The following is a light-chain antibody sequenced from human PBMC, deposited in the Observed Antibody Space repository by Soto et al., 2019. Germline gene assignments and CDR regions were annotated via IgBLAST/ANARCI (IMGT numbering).Light chain of an antibody. CDR3: QTWGSGIVV. J-gene: IGLJ2*01. CDR2: LNSDGSH. Sequence: QPVLTQSPSASASLGASVKLTCTLSSGHSNYAIAWHQQQSEQGPRYLMKLNSDGSHSTGDAIPDRFSGSSSGAERYLTISSLQSEDEADYYCQTWGSGIVVFGGGTKLTVL. CDR1: SGHSNYA. V-gene: IGLV4-69*01.